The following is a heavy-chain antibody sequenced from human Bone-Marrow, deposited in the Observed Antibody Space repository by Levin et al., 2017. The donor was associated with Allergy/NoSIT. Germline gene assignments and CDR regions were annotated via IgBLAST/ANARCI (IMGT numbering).Heavy chain of an antibody. V-gene: IGHV5-51*01. CDR1: GYSFTSYW. CDR2: IYPGDSDT. CDR3: ARHDILAEQQPNRQDAFDI. J-gene: IGHJ3*02. Sequence: GASVKVSCKGSGYSFTSYWIGWVRQMPGKGLEWMGIIYPGDSDTRYSPSFQGQVTISADKSISTAYLQWSSLKASDTAMYYCARHDILAEQQPNRQDAFDIWGQGTMVTVSS. D-gene: IGHD6-13*01.